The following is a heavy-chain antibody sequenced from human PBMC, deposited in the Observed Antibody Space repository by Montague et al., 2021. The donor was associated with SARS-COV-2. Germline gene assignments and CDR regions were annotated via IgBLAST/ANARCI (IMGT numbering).Heavy chain of an antibody. CDR1: GFSLTTPGVS. CDR3: ARNRLSVFDF. Sequence: PALVTPTQTLTLTCSFSGFSLTTPGVSVGWIRQPPGRALEWLALXDWTHDQYYSRSLGTRLTFSPGTSKSQVVLTLTNVDTVDTATYYCARNRLSVFDFWGQGTLVTVSS. J-gene: IGHJ4*02. CDR2: XDWTHDQ. V-gene: IGHV2-70*01. D-gene: IGHD2/OR15-2a*01.